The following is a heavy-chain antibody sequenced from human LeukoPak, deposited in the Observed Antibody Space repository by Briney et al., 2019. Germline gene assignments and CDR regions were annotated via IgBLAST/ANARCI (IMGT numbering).Heavy chain of an antibody. CDR1: GGSVSSGSYY. Sequence: SETLSLTCTVSGGSVSSGSYYWSWIRQPPGEGLEWIGYIYYSGSTNYNPSLKSRDTISVDTSKNQFSLKLSSVTAADTAVYYCARAPVDYYDSSGYTWGQGTLVTVSS. D-gene: IGHD3-22*01. CDR3: ARAPVDYYDSSGYT. CDR2: IYYSGST. J-gene: IGHJ5*02. V-gene: IGHV4-61*01.